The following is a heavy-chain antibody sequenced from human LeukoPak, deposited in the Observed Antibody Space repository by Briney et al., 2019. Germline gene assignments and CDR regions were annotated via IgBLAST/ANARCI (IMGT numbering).Heavy chain of an antibody. CDR3: AKGGKYYYGSGSLDY. Sequence: GGSLRLSCAASGFTFTNYWMSWVRQAPGKGLEWVANIKQDGSEKYFLDSVKGRFTITRDNSKNTLYLQMNSLRAEDTAVYYCAKGGKYYYGSGSLDYWGQGTLVTVSS. CDR1: GFTFTNYW. D-gene: IGHD3-10*01. CDR2: IKQDGSEK. J-gene: IGHJ4*02. V-gene: IGHV3-7*03.